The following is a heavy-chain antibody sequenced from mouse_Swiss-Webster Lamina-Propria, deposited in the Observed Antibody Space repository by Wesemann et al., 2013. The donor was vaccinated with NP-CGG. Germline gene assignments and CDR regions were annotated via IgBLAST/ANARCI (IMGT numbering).Heavy chain of an antibody. J-gene: IGHJ4*01. CDR3: ARWGTTVVDAMDY. V-gene: IGHV5-12*01. CDR2: ISNGGGST. Sequence: LEWVAYISNGGGSTYYPDTVKGRFTISRDNAKNTLYLQMSRLKSEDTAMYYCARWGTTVVDAMDYWGQGTSVTVSS. D-gene: IGHD1-1*01.